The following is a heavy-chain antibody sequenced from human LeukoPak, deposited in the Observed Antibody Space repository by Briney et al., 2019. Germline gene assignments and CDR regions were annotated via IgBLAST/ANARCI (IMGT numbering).Heavy chain of an antibody. CDR3: ARSPGAYCGGDCYPYYFDY. Sequence: PGGSLRLSCAASGFTVSSNYMSWVRQAPGKGLEWVSVIYSGGSTYYADSVKGRFTISRDNSKNTLYLRMNSLRAEDTAVYYCARSPGAYCGGDCYPYYFDYWGQGTLVTVSS. V-gene: IGHV3-53*01. CDR2: IYSGGST. D-gene: IGHD2-21*02. J-gene: IGHJ4*02. CDR1: GFTVSSNY.